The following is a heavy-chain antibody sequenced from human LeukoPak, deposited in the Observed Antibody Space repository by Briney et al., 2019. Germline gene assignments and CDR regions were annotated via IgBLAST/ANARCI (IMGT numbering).Heavy chain of an antibody. CDR3: ARRSAYTSVYRVVSWLLP. CDR2: ISYSGRT. Sequence: SETLSLTCTVSGDSISSYYWSWIRQPPGKGLEWIGYISYSGRTNYNPSLRSRVTISIDTSRNRFSLKLRSVTAAHPALYHGARRSAYTSVYRVVSWLLPWGQGTLVTVPS. D-gene: IGHD5-18*01. CDR1: GDSISSYY. J-gene: IGHJ5*02. V-gene: IGHV4-59*08.